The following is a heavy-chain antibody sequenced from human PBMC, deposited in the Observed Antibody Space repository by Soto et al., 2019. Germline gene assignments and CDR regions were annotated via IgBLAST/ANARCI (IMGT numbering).Heavy chain of an antibody. CDR2: MYPNNGQA. CDR3: ARSPGIAAAGTVPGY. CDR1: GDTFSNFD. V-gene: IGHV1-8*01. Sequence: ASVKVSCKASGDTFSNFDFNWVRQATGQGPEWMGWMYPNNGQAAYARTFQGRVTMTWNSSTSTAYMELSSLTSEDTAVYYCARSPGIAAAGTVPGYWGQGILVTVSS. J-gene: IGHJ4*02. D-gene: IGHD6-13*01.